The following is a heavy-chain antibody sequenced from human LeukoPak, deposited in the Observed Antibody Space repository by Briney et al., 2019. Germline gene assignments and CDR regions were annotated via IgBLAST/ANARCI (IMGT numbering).Heavy chain of an antibody. Sequence: GGSLRLSCAASGFSFSSYGMHWVRQAPGKGLEWVAVISYDGSNKYYADSVKGRFTISRDNSKSTLYLQMNSLRTEDTAVYYCAKVVEVATIHRGFDYWGQGTLVTVSS. CDR2: ISYDGSNK. J-gene: IGHJ4*02. CDR1: GFSFSSYG. CDR3: AKVVEVATIHRGFDY. D-gene: IGHD5-12*01. V-gene: IGHV3-30*18.